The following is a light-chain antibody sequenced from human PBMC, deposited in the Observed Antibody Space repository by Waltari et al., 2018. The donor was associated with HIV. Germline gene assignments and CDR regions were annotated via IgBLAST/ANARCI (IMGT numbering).Light chain of an antibody. V-gene: IGKV3-11*01. Sequence: EVVLTQSPSTLSLSQGERATLSCRASQNIGNYLAWYQQKPGQAPRLLIYHASTRASGIPARFSGSGSGTDFTLTISSLEPEDVAVYYCQQRSNWPPVTFGQGTRLEI. CDR3: QQRSNWPPVT. CDR1: QNIGNY. CDR2: HAS. J-gene: IGKJ5*01.